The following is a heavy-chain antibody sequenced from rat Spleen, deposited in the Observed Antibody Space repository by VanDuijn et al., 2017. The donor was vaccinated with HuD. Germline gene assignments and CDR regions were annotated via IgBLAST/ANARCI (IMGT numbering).Heavy chain of an antibody. J-gene: IGHJ3*01. Sequence: QVQLKESGPGLVQPSQTLSLTCTVSGFSLTSYHVSWVRQPPGKGLEWMGGIWGDGSTDYNSFFKSRLSISRDTSKSQVFLKMNSLQTEDTAIYFCTRDLYYDAYYHHNWFAYWGQGTLVTVSS. CDR1: GFSLTSYH. V-gene: IGHV2-43*01. D-gene: IGHD1-12*03. CDR3: TRDLYYDAYYHHNWFAY. CDR2: IWGDGST.